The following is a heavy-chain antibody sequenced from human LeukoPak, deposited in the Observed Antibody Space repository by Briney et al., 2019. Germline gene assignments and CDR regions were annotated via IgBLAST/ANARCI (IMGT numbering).Heavy chain of an antibody. CDR3: ARGGSLAAAPHLYYFDY. J-gene: IGHJ4*02. CDR1: GYTLANYY. Sequence: ASVKVSCKSSGYTLANYYLHWVRQAPGQGLEWMGIINPVGGSTTYTQKFQGRVTMTRDTSTSTIYMDLSSLRSEDTVVYYCARGGSLAAAPHLYYFDYWGQGSLVTVSS. V-gene: IGHV1-46*01. D-gene: IGHD6-19*01. CDR2: INPVGGST.